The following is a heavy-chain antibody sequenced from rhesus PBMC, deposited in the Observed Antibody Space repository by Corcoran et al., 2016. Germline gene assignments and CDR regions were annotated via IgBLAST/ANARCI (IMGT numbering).Heavy chain of an antibody. J-gene: IGHJ6*01. Sequence: EVQLVESGGGLAKPGGSLRLSWAAAGISSSDYYMYWVRQAPGKGLEWVSGISYTGDSTYYADSVEGRFTISRENAKNTLYLQMDSLRAEDTAVYYCARGPDDSDSWGQGVVVTVSS. V-gene: IGHV3S18*01. CDR3: ARGPDDSDS. CDR1: GISSSDYY. CDR2: ISYTGDST.